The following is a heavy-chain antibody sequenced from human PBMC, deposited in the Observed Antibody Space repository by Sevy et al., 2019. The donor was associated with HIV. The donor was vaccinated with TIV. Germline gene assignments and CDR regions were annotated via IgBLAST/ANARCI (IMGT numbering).Heavy chain of an antibody. CDR1: GFTFDDYA. CDR3: VKGDYDSSGYYYYFDS. D-gene: IGHD3-22*01. Sequence: GGSLRLSCAASGFTFDDYAMHWVRQAPGKGLEWVSGISWNSDSIGYADSVKGRFTISRDSAKNSLYLQMNSLRAEDTALFYCVKGDYDSSGYYYYFDSWGQGTLVTVSS. J-gene: IGHJ4*02. V-gene: IGHV3-9*01. CDR2: ISWNSDSI.